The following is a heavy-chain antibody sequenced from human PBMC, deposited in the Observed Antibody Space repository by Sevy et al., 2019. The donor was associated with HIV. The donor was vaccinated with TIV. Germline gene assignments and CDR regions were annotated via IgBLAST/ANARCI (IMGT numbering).Heavy chain of an antibody. V-gene: IGHV1-2*02. J-gene: IGHJ6*02. CDR1: GYIFTDYY. D-gene: IGHD4-17*01. CDR2: INSDSGVT. Sequence: ASVKVSCKASGYIFTDYYIHWVRQAPGQGLEWMAWINSDSGVTNYAQRFQGEVTVTRDKSLSTAYLELSRLKSNDTAIYYCARLTTKPTSDLYGMDVWGQRTTVTDSS. CDR3: ARLTTKPTSDLYGMDV.